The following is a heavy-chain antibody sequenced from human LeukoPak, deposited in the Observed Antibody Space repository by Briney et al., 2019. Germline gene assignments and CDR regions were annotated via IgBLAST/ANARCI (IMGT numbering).Heavy chain of an antibody. J-gene: IGHJ4*02. D-gene: IGHD2-2*02. CDR1: GYTFTSYG. CDR2: ISAYNANT. CDR3: ARLGYCSSTSCYTKDY. V-gene: IGHV1-18*01. Sequence: ASVKVSCKASGYTFTSYGITWVRQAPGQGLEWMGWISAYNANTNYAQKLQGRVTMTTDTSTSTAYMELRSLRSDDTAVYYCARLGYCSSTSCYTKDYWGQGTLVTVSS.